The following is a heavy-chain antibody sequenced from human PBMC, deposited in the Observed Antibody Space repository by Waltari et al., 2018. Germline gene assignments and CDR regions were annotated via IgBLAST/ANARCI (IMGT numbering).Heavy chain of an antibody. CDR3: AREGPRFSPFDY. D-gene: IGHD3-3*01. CDR1: GFIFSSYT. Sequence: EVQLVESGGDLVQPGGSLRLSCAASGFIFSSYTVNWVRQAPGKGLEWVSYITTSSGSIYYADSVQGRFTISIDIANNSLYLQMNSLRAEDTAVYYCAREGPRFSPFDYWGQGTLVTVSS. V-gene: IGHV3-48*04. J-gene: IGHJ4*02. CDR2: ITTSSGSI.